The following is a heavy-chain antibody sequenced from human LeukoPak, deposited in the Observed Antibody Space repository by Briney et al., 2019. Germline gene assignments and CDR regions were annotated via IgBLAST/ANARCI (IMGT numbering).Heavy chain of an antibody. CDR1: GYSFTSYW. D-gene: IGHD6-19*01. CDR3: ASRFEVAGSVSFGP. CDR2: NYPGDSDT. J-gene: IGHJ5*02. V-gene: IGHV5-51*01. Sequence: GGSLKIPRKGSGYSFTSYWNGWVRQIPGKGLELVGINYPGDSDTRYSTSFQGQVTISADKSINTAYLQWSRLKASDTAMYYCASRFEVAGSVSFGPWGRGTLVTVSS.